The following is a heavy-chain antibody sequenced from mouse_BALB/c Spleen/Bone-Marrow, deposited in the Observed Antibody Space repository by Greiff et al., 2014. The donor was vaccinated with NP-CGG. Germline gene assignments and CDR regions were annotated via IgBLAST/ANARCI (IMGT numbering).Heavy chain of an antibody. V-gene: IGHV1-69*02. CDR1: AYTFTSYW. J-gene: IGHJ2*01. Sequence: QVQLKESGAELVKPGAPVKLSCKASAYTFTSYWMNWVKQRPGRGLEWIGRIDPSDSETHYNQNFKDKATLTVDGSSSTAFIQLSSLTSEDSTVYYCAYGNYESYFFDYWGQGTTLTVSS. CDR3: AYGNYESYFFDY. CDR2: IDPSDSET. D-gene: IGHD2-1*01.